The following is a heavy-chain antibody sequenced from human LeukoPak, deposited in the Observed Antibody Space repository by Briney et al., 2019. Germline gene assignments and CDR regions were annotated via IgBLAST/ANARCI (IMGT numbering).Heavy chain of an antibody. CDR2: ISDIGRT. J-gene: IGHJ3*02. CDR1: GGSIRSYY. CDR3: ARHQLGAFDI. D-gene: IGHD3-16*01. Sequence: SETLSLTCTVSGGSIRSYYWSWIRQPPGKGLEWIGYISDIGRTNYNPSLKSRVSISQDTSKKQLSLKLNSVTAADTAVYYCARHQLGAFDIWGQGTMVTVSS. V-gene: IGHV4-59*08.